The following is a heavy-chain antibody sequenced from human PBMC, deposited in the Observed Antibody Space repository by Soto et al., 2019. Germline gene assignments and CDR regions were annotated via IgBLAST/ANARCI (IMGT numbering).Heavy chain of an antibody. V-gene: IGHV4-34*01. CDR1: GGSFSGYY. D-gene: IGHD1-26*01. Sequence: SETLSLTCAVYGGSFSGYYWSWIRQPPGKGLEWIGEINHSGSTNYNPSLKSRVTISVDTSKNQFSLKLSSVTAADTAVYYCARLRWEDFDLWGRGTLVTVSS. CDR2: INHSGST. CDR3: ARLRWEDFDL. J-gene: IGHJ2*01.